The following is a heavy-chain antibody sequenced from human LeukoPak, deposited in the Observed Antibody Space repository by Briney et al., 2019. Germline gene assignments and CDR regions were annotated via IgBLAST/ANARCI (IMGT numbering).Heavy chain of an antibody. V-gene: IGHV1-69*05. CDR2: IIPIFGTA. CDR3: ARRHWNSYYFDY. D-gene: IGHD1-7*01. Sequence: SVKVSCKASGGTFSSYAISWVRQAPGQGLEWMGGIIPIFGTANYAQKFQGRVTITTDESTSTAYMELSSLRSEDTAVYYCARRHWNSYYFDYWGQGTLATVSS. CDR1: GGTFSSYA. J-gene: IGHJ4*02.